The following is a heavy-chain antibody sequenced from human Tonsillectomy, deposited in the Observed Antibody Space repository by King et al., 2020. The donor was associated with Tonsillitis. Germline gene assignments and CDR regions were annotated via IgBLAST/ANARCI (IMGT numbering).Heavy chain of an antibody. Sequence: QLQESGPGLVKPSETLSLTCPVSGGSISSYYWSWIRQPPGKGLEWIGYLYYSGSTHYNPSLKSGVTISVDTSKNQFSLKLSSVTAADTAVYYCARHDVSSSLWNWFDPWGQGTLVTVSS. D-gene: IGHD6-13*01. CDR3: ARHDVSSSLWNWFDP. CDR2: LYYSGST. CDR1: GGSISSYY. J-gene: IGHJ5*02. V-gene: IGHV4-59*08.